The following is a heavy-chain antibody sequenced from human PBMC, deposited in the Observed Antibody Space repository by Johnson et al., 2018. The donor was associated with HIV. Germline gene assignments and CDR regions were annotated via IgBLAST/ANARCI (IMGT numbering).Heavy chain of an antibody. V-gene: IGHV3-9*01. CDR3: AKDSSGYLDAFDI. J-gene: IGHJ3*02. CDR2: ISWNSGSI. Sequence: VQLVESGGGLVQPGRSLRLSCAASGFTFDDYAMHWVRQAPGKGLEWVSGISWNSGSIGYADSVKGRFTISRDNAKNSLYLQMNSLRAEDTALYYCAKDSSGYLDAFDIWGQGTMVTVSS. D-gene: IGHD3-22*01. CDR1: GFTFDDYA.